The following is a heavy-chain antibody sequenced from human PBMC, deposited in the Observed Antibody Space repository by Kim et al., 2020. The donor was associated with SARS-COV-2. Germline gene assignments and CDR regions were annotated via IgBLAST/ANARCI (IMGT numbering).Heavy chain of an antibody. CDR3: AKKSLGDWNYRLGWFDP. Sequence: VKGRFTITRENSKNTLYLQMNSLSAEDTAVYYCAKKSLGDWNYRLGWFDPWGQGTLVTVSS. D-gene: IGHD1-7*01. J-gene: IGHJ5*02. V-gene: IGHV3-23*01.